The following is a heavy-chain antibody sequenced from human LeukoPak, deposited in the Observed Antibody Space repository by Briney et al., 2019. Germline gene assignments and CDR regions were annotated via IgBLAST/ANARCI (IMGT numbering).Heavy chain of an antibody. D-gene: IGHD6-19*01. J-gene: IGHJ4*02. CDR2: ISGSGVST. CDR3: ASPSPNMFNSDWHYFDS. Sequence: PGGSLRLSCAASGFTFSTYAMSWVRQAPGKGLEWVSTISGSGVSTNYADSVTGRFTISRDNSKNTLYLQMNSLRAEDTAIYFCASPSPNMFNSDWHYFDSWGQGTLVTVSS. CDR1: GFTFSTYA. V-gene: IGHV3-23*01.